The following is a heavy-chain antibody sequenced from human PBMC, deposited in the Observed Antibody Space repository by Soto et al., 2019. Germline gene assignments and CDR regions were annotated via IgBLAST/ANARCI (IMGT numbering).Heavy chain of an antibody. CDR1: GCTFSSYA. D-gene: IGHD5-12*01. CDR2: IIPIFGTA. CDR3: ARGSETDGYNSYYYYGMDV. Sequence: SSVKVSCKASGCTFSSYAISCVRQAPGQVLEWMGGIIPIFGTANYAQKFQGRVTITADKSTSTAYMELSSLRSEDTAVYYCARGSETDGYNSYYYYGMDVWGQGTTVTVSS. V-gene: IGHV1-69*06. J-gene: IGHJ6*02.